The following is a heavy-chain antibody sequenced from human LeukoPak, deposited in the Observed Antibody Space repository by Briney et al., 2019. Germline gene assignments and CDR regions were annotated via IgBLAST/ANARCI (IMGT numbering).Heavy chain of an antibody. Sequence: ASVKVSCKASGGTFDTYGISWLRQAPGQVLEWMGLINPDGGNTNYAQNFQGRVTLTRDTSTSTVYMELSGLRSEDTAIYYCARIRDGYNDAYDLWGQGTVVTVPS. CDR1: GGTFDTYG. V-gene: IGHV1-46*02. J-gene: IGHJ3*01. CDR3: ARIRDGYNDAYDL. CDR2: INPDGGNT. D-gene: IGHD5-24*01.